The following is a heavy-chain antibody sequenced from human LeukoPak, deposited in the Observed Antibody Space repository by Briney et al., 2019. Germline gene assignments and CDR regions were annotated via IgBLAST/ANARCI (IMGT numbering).Heavy chain of an antibody. CDR1: GGSIGSYY. Sequence: PSETLSLTCTVSGGSIGSYYWSWIRQPPGKGLEWIGYIYYSGSTNYNPSLKSRVTISVDTSKNQFSLKLSSVTAADTAVYYCARVEVGSYYGLDYWGQGTLVTVSS. J-gene: IGHJ4*02. V-gene: IGHV4-59*01. CDR2: IYYSGST. D-gene: IGHD1-26*01. CDR3: ARVEVGSYYGLDY.